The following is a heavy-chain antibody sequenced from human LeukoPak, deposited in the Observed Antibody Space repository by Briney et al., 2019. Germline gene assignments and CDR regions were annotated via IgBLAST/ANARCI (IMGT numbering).Heavy chain of an antibody. Sequence: SETLSLTCAVYGGSFSGYYWSWIRQPPGKGLEWIGEINHSGSTNYTPSLKSRVTISVDTSKNQFSLKLSSVTAADTAVYYCAREEYYYDSSGYYVWFDPWGQGTLVTVSS. CDR3: AREEYYYDSSGYYVWFDP. CDR2: INHSGST. V-gene: IGHV4-34*01. D-gene: IGHD3-22*01. CDR1: GGSFSGYY. J-gene: IGHJ5*02.